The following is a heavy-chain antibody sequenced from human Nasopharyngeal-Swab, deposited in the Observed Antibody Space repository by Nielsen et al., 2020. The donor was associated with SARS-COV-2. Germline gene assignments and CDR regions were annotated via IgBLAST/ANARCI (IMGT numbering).Heavy chain of an antibody. CDR2: IIPIFGTA. CDR3: ARDDTWLQSAFDY. V-gene: IGHV1-69*13. J-gene: IGHJ4*02. D-gene: IGHD5-24*01. Sequence: SVKVSCKASGGTFSSYAISWVRQAPGQGLEWMGGIIPIFGTANYAQKFQGRVTITADESTSTAYMELSSLRSEDTAVYYCARDDTWLQSAFDYWGQGTLVTVSS. CDR1: GGTFSSYA.